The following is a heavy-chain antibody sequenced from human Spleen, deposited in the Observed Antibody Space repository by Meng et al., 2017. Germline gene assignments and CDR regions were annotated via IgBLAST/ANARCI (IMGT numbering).Heavy chain of an antibody. CDR3: ASDSCRTTSCFGF. CDR2: ISSSSVYI. CDR1: GFSFSSYS. V-gene: IGHV3-21*01. D-gene: IGHD2-2*01. Sequence: EVQLVESGGGLVQPGGSLRLSCAVSGFSFSSYSMNWVRQAPGKGLEWVSSISSSSVYIYYRDSVKGRFIISRDNAKNSLYLQMNSLRADDSALYYCASDSCRTTSCFGFWGQGTLVTVSS. J-gene: IGHJ4*02.